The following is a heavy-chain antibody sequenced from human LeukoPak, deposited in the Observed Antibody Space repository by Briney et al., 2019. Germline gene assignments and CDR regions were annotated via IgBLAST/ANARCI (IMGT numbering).Heavy chain of an antibody. CDR1: GFTFSSYS. J-gene: IGHJ4*02. CDR2: ISSSSSYI. V-gene: IGHV3-21*01. D-gene: IGHD5-24*01. CDR3: ARDGYNYTPFDY. Sequence: GGSLRLSCAASGFTFSSYSMNWVRQAPGKGLEWVSSISSSSSYIYYSDSVKGRFTISRDNAKNSLYLQMNSLRAEDTAVYYCARDGYNYTPFDYWGQGTLVTVSS.